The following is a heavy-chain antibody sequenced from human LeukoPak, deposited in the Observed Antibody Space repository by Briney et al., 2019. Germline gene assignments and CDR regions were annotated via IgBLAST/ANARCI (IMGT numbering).Heavy chain of an antibody. CDR3: ARGRDGYGD. J-gene: IGHJ4*02. CDR2: INHSGST. V-gene: IGHV4-34*01. Sequence: PSETLSLTCAVYGGSFSGYYWSWIRQPPGKGLEWIGEINHSGSTNYNPSLKSRVTISVDTSKNQFSLKLSSVTAADTAVYYCARGRDGYGDWGQGTLVTVSS. D-gene: IGHD5-24*01. CDR1: GGSFSGYY.